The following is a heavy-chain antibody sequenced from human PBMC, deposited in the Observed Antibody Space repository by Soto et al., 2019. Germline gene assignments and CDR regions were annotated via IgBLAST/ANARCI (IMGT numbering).Heavy chain of an antibody. J-gene: IGHJ3*01. D-gene: IGHD1-1*01. CDR1: GLTISGKKY. CDR2: LYDVDGS. Sequence: GGSLRLSCAAFGLTISGKKYVAWVRQAPGKGLEWVSALYDVDGSFYADSVKGRFTTSSDSSKTTVYLQMNDLRPDDTAVYYCATWHEREHAYDVWGQGTTVTVSS. V-gene: IGHV3-53*01. CDR3: ATWHEREHAYDV.